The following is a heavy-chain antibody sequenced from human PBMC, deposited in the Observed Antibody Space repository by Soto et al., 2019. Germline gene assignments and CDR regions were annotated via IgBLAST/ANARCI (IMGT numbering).Heavy chain of an antibody. CDR3: ARVVPGAEAWFGP. CDR2: ISLYSYGT. J-gene: IGHJ5*02. V-gene: IGHV1-18*01. Sequence: QVQLVQSGGEVKRPGASVKVSCKTSGYTFSNYGITWVRQAPGQPLEWLGWISLYSYGTNYAKKFQGRVSMTTDTSTTTAYMELRSLRSDDTAVYYCARVVPGAEAWFGPWGQGTLVTVSS. D-gene: IGHD2-2*01. CDR1: GYTFSNYG.